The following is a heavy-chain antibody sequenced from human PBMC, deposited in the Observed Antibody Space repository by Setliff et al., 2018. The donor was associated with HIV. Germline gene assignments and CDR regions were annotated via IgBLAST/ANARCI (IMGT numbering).Heavy chain of an antibody. Sequence: VASVKVSCKASGYTFTSKHINWVRQATGQGLEWLGWMDPSSAATGYAQKFQGRVTLTRDTSINTAYMELSSLTSDDPAVYYCARGVGAAGDYWGQGTQVTVSS. J-gene: IGHJ4*02. CDR1: GYTFTSKH. CDR3: ARGVGAAGDY. D-gene: IGHD1-26*01. V-gene: IGHV1-8*01. CDR2: MDPSSAAT.